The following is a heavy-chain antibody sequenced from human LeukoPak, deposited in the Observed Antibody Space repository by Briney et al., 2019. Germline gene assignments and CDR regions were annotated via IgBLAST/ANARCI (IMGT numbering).Heavy chain of an antibody. J-gene: IGHJ4*02. CDR2: IKQDGSEK. Sequence: GGSLRLSCAASGFTFSRYWMSWVRQAPGKGLEWVANIKQDGSEKYYVDSVKGRFTISRDNAKNSLYLQMNSLRAEDTAVYYCARDSLSGGNFAVGSQNFDYWGQGTLVTVSS. CDR1: GFTFSRYW. CDR3: ARDSLSGGNFAVGSQNFDY. V-gene: IGHV3-7*03. D-gene: IGHD4-23*01.